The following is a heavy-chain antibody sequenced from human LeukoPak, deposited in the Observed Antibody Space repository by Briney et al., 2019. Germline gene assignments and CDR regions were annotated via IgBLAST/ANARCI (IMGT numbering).Heavy chain of an antibody. CDR1: GYSISSGYY. J-gene: IGHJ6*03. Sequence: SETLSLTCTVSGYSISSGYYWGWIRQPPGKGLEWIGSIYHSGSTYYNPSLKSRVTISVDTSKNQFSLKLSSVTAADTAVYYCARVVVSGHSGYSSNYYYYYYMDVWGKGTTVTISS. CDR3: ARVVVSGHSGYSSNYYYYYYMDV. V-gene: IGHV4-38-2*02. D-gene: IGHD5-12*01. CDR2: IYHSGST.